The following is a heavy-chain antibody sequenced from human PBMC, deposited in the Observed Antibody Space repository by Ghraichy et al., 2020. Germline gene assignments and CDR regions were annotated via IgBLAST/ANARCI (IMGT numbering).Heavy chain of an antibody. J-gene: IGHJ4*02. Sequence: GEALNISCAASGFTFSSYAMSWVRQAPGKGLEWVSAISNSGGSTYYADSVKGRFTISRDNSKNTLHLQMNSLRADDTAVYYCGGLRGAAARIGYWGQGTLVTVSS. CDR1: GFTFSSYA. V-gene: IGHV3-23*01. D-gene: IGHD6-13*01. CDR3: GGLRGAAARIGY. CDR2: ISNSGGST.